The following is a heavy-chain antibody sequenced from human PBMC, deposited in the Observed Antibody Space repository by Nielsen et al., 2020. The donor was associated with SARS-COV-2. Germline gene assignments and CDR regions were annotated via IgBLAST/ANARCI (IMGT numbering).Heavy chain of an antibody. Sequence: ASVKVSCKASGFTFTSYHIHWVRQAPGQGLEWKGIINPSGGSTSYAQKFQGRVTMTRDTSTSTVYMELSSLRSEDTALYYCARAAGNYYGSGSYYNGAMDVWGQGTTVTVSS. J-gene: IGHJ6*02. D-gene: IGHD3-10*01. CDR3: ARAAGNYYGSGSYYNGAMDV. CDR1: GFTFTSYH. V-gene: IGHV1-46*01. CDR2: INPSGGST.